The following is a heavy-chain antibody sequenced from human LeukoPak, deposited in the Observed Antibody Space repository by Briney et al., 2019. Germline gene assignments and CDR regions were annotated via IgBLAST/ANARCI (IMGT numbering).Heavy chain of an antibody. V-gene: IGHV4-4*02. Sequence: SGTLSLTCAVSGGSISTNNWWHWVRQSPGKGLEWIGEIYHSGSTNYNPSLKSRVTISVDTSKNQSSLKVNSVTAADTATYYCARRVAAADATWFDPWGQGTLVTVSS. CDR3: ARRVAAADATWFDP. J-gene: IGHJ5*02. CDR2: IYHSGST. CDR1: GGSISTNNW. D-gene: IGHD6-13*01.